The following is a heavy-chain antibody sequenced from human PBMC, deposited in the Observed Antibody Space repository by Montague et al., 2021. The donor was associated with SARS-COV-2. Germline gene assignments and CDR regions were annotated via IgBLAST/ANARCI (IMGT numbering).Heavy chain of an antibody. V-gene: IGHV4-59*11. J-gene: IGHJ6*02. CDR2: MYNSENT. CDR1: GGSMSGHN. D-gene: IGHD2-21*01. CDR3: ARGINSAGSYYYHLDV. Sequence: SETLSLTCNVAGGSMSGHNWSWIRQPLGKGLQWIGSMYNSENTGYNPSLKSRVTISVDTSKKQFSLRLSSVTAADTAVYFCARGINSAGSYYYHLDVWGQGTTVTVSS.